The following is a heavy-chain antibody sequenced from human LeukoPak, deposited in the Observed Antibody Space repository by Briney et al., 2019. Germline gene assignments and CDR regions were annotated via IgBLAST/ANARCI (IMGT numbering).Heavy chain of an antibody. J-gene: IGHJ4*02. V-gene: IGHV3-33*06. CDR2: IWYDGTNK. Sequence: GGSLRLSCAASGFTFSNYGMHWVRQAPGKGLEWVADIWYDGTNKYYADSVKGRFTISRDNSRKTLYPQMNGLRAEDTALYYCAKDSGIAVAGTDYWGQGTLVTVSS. CDR1: GFTFSNYG. D-gene: IGHD6-13*01. CDR3: AKDSGIAVAGTDY.